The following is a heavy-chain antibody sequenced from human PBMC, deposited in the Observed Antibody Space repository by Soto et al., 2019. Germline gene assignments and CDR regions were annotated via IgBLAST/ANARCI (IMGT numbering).Heavy chain of an antibody. CDR3: ARDYYDSSGYHDFDY. CDR1: GGTFSSYA. CDR2: IIPIFGTA. V-gene: IGHV1-69*01. J-gene: IGHJ4*02. Sequence: QVQLVQSGAEVKKPGSSVKVSCKASGGTFSSYAISWVRQAPGQGLEWMGGIIPIFGTANYAQKFQGRVPITADESTRTAYMELRSLRSEDTAVYYCARDYYDSSGYHDFDYWGQGTLVTVSS. D-gene: IGHD3-22*01.